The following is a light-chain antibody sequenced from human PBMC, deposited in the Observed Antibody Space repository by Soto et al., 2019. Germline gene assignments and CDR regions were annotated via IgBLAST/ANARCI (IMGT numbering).Light chain of an antibody. J-gene: IGLJ1*01. V-gene: IGLV2-14*01. CDR1: SSDVGGYNY. CDR2: DVS. CDR3: SSYTSSSGYV. Sequence: QCALTQPGSVSGSPVRSITISCTGTSSDVGGYNYVSWYQQHPGKAPKLMIYDVSNRPSGVSNRFSGSKSGNTASLTISGLQAEDEADYYCSSYTSSSGYVFGTGTKVTVL.